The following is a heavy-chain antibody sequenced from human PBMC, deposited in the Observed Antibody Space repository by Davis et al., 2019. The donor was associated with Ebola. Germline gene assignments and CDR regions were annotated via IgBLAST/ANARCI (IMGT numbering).Heavy chain of an antibody. V-gene: IGHV4-59*08. CDR3: ARVGLLWFGGFDP. CDR1: GGSFSGYY. Sequence: GSLRLSCAVYGGSFSGYYWSWIRQPPGKGLEWIGYIYYGGTTNYNPALKSRVTISIATSKTQFSLRLSSVTAADTAVYYCARVGLLWFGGFDPWGQGTLVTVSS. CDR2: IYYGGTT. J-gene: IGHJ5*02. D-gene: IGHD3-10*01.